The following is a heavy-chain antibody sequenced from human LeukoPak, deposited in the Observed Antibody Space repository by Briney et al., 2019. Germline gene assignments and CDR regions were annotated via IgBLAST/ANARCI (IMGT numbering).Heavy chain of an antibody. Sequence: SETPSLTCTVSGGSISSYYWSWIRQPPGKGLEWIGYIYYSGSTNYNPSLKSRVTISVDTSKNQFSLKLSSVTAADTAVYYCASTKYCSGGSCPRSPFGYWGQGTLVTVSS. CDR1: GGSISSYY. D-gene: IGHD2-15*01. CDR3: ASTKYCSGGSCPRSPFGY. J-gene: IGHJ4*02. V-gene: IGHV4-59*01. CDR2: IYYSGST.